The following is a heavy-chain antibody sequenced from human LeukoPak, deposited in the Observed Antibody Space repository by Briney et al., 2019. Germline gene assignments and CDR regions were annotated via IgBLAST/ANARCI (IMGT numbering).Heavy chain of an antibody. CDR3: AERLTVEGHNGY. Sequence: GGSLRLSCAASGFTFSTSGMSWVRQAPGKGLEWVSAISGTSGNTYYADSVKGRFTISRDNSKNTLYLQMNSLRVEDTAVYYCAERLTVEGHNGYWGQGTLVTVSS. CDR1: GFTFSTSG. V-gene: IGHV3-23*01. D-gene: IGHD1-1*01. CDR2: ISGTSGNT. J-gene: IGHJ4*02.